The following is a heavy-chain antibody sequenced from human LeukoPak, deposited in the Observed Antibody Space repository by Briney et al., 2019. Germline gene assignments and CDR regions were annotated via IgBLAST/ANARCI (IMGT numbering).Heavy chain of an antibody. V-gene: IGHV4-34*01. Sequence: SETLSLTCAVYGGSFSGYYWSWIRQPPGKGLEWIGEINHSGSTNYNPSLKSRVTISVDTSKNQFSLKLSSVTAADTAVYYCARLVITIFGVVKNGDYWGQGTLVTVSS. J-gene: IGHJ4*02. CDR1: GGSFSGYY. D-gene: IGHD3-3*01. CDR3: ARLVITIFGVVKNGDY. CDR2: INHSGST.